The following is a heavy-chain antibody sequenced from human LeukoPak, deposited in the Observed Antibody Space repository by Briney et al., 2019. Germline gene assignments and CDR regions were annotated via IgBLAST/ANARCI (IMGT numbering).Heavy chain of an antibody. CDR1: GGSISSYY. CDR3: ARYGGNAHDY. CDR2: IYYSGST. V-gene: IGHV4-59*12. Sequence: SETLSLTCTVSGGSISSYYWSWIRQPPGKGLEWIGYIYYSGSTNYNPSLKSRVTISVDTSKNQFSLKLSSVTAADTAVYYCARYGGNAHDYWGQGTLVTVSS. D-gene: IGHD4-23*01. J-gene: IGHJ4*02.